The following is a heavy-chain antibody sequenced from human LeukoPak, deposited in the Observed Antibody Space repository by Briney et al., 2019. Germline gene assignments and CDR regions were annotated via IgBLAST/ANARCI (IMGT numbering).Heavy chain of an antibody. CDR1: GYTFTGYF. V-gene: IGHV1-2*02. D-gene: IGHD3-22*01. CDR2: INPKSGAT. CDR3: ARDVTRGYYDSTVP. Sequence: APVKVSCKASGYTFTGYFMHWVRQAPGQGLEWMGWINPKSGATNYAQKFQGRVTMTRDTSISTAYMELSSLRSDDTAVFYCARDVTRGYYDSTVPWGQGTLVTVSS. J-gene: IGHJ5*02.